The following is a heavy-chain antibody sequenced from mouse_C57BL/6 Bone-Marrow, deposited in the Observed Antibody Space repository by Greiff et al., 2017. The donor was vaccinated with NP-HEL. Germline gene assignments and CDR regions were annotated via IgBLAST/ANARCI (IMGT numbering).Heavy chain of an antibody. J-gene: IGHJ3*01. D-gene: IGHD2-4*01. CDR2: ISDGGSYT. Sequence: EVQLVESGGGLVKPGGSLKLSCAASGFTFSSYAMSWVRQTPEKRLEWVATISDGGSYTYYPDNVKGRFTISRDNAKNNLYLQMSHLQSEDTAMYYCARDGGLRDWFAYWGQGTLVTVSA. CDR3: ARDGGLRDWFAY. CDR1: GFTFSSYA. V-gene: IGHV5-4*01.